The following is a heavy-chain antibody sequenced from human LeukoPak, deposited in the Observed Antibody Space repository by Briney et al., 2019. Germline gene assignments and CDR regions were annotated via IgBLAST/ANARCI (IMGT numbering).Heavy chain of an antibody. J-gene: IGHJ4*02. D-gene: IGHD6-19*01. CDR3: AKDYRDIAVARFDY. CDR2: IWYDGSNK. CDR1: GFTFSSYG. V-gene: IGHV3-33*06. Sequence: GGSLRLSCAASGFTFSSYGMHWVRQAPGKGLEWVAVIWYDGSNKYYADSVKGRFTISRDNSKNTLYLQMNSTRAEDTAVYYCAKDYRDIAVARFDYWGQGTLVTVSS.